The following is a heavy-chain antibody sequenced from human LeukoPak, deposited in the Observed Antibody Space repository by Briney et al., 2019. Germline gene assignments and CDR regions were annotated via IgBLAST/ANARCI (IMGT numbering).Heavy chain of an antibody. CDR3: ARGSRGRWSSSWYR. D-gene: IGHD6-13*01. CDR1: GYTFTSYD. Sequence: ASVKVSCKASGYTFTSYDINWVRQATGQGLEWMGWMNPNSGNTGYAQKFQGRVTMTRNTSINTAYMELSSLRSEDTAVYYCARGSRGRWSSSWYRWGQGTLVTVSS. CDR2: MNPNSGNT. J-gene: IGHJ4*02. V-gene: IGHV1-8*01.